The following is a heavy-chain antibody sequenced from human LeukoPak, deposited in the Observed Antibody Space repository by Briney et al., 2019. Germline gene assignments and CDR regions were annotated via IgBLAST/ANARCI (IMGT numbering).Heavy chain of an antibody. J-gene: IGHJ4*02. CDR1: GFTFSSYW. V-gene: IGHV3-74*01. CDR2: IASDGSST. CDR3: ATGRPHGNDY. D-gene: IGHD4-23*01. Sequence: GGSLRLSCAASGFTFSSYWMNWVRQAPGKGLVWVSRIASDGSSTTYADSVKGRFSISRDNAKNTLYLQMNSLRVEDTAVYYCATGRPHGNDYWGQGTLVTVSS.